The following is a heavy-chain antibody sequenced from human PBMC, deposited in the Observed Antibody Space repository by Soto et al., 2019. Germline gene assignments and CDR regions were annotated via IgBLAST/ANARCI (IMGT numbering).Heavy chain of an antibody. CDR3: ARVVAYYYDSSGYYFDY. J-gene: IGHJ4*02. D-gene: IGHD3-22*01. V-gene: IGHV4-59*01. CDR2: IYYSGST. CDR1: GGSISSYY. Sequence: PSETLSLTCTVSGGSISSYYWSWIRQPPGKGLEWIGYIYYSGSTNYNPPLKSRVTISVDTSKNQFSLKLSSVTAADTAVYYCARVVAYYYDSSGYYFDYWGQGTLVTVSS.